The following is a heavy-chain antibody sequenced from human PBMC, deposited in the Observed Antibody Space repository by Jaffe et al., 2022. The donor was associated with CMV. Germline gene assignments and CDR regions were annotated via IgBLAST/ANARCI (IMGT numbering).Heavy chain of an antibody. J-gene: IGHJ4*02. V-gene: IGHV3-23*01. CDR2: LTNSGSSL. Sequence: EVQLLESGGTLVQPGGSLRLSCAASGFTFSNYAMNWVRQAPGKGLEWVSTLTNSGSSLYYADSVKGRFTISRDNSKNTLYLQMTSLRVEDTAVYFCAKNLRKFGYGRSWGERGYFDSWGQGTLVTVSS. CDR3: AKNLRKFGYGRSWGERGYFDS. D-gene: IGHD6-13*01. CDR1: GFTFSNYA.